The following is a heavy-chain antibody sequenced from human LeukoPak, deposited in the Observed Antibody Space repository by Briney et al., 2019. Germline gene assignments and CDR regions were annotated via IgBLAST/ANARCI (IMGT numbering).Heavy chain of an antibody. CDR2: ISNDGSNK. Sequence: SGGSLRLSCAASGFTFSSYGMHWVRQAPGKGLEWVAVISNDGSNKYYADSVKGRSTISRDNSKNTLYLQMNSLRAEDTAVYYCARVTGEHYYYYMDVWGKGTTVTVSS. V-gene: IGHV3-30*03. J-gene: IGHJ6*03. CDR3: ARVTGEHYYYYMDV. D-gene: IGHD7-27*01. CDR1: GFTFSSYG.